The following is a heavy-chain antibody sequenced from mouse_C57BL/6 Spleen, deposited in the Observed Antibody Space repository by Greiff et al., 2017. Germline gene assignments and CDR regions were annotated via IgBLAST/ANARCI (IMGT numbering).Heavy chain of an antibody. D-gene: IGHD2-5*01. Sequence: QVQLQQPGTELVKPGASVKLSCKASGYTFTSYWMHWVKQRPGQGLEWIGNINPSNGGTNYNEKFKSKAPLTVDKSSSTAYMQLRSRTSEDSAVDYWARRRYYSNYLAWFAYWGQGTLVTVSA. V-gene: IGHV1-53*01. CDR2: INPSNGGT. CDR3: ARRRYYSNYLAWFAY. CDR1: GYTFTSYW. J-gene: IGHJ3*01.